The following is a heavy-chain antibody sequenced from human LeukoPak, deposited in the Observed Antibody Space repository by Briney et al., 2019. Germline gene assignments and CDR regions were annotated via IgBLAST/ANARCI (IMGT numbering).Heavy chain of an antibody. CDR2: IYYSGST. D-gene: IGHD3-9*01. CDR1: GGSISSSSYY. Sequence: KPSETLSLTCSVSGGSISSSSYYWDWIRQPPGKGLEWIGSIYYSGSTYYNPSLKSRVTISVDTSKNQFSLKLSSVTAADTAVYYCARLRLRYFDWLSLSNWFDPWGQGTLVTVSS. CDR3: ARLRLRYFDWLSLSNWFDP. J-gene: IGHJ5*02. V-gene: IGHV4-39*07.